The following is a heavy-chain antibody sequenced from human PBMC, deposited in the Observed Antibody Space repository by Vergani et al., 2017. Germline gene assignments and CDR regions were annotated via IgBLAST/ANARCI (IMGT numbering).Heavy chain of an antibody. V-gene: IGHV1-2*02. CDR3: ARVPRRLRVIAAAGYYFDY. Sequence: QVQLVQSGAEVKKPGASVKVSCKASGYTFTGYYMHWVRQAPGQGLEWMGWINPNSGGTNYAQKFQGRVTMTSDTSISTAYMELSRLRSDDTAVYYCARVPRRLRVIAAAGYYFDYWGQGTLVTVSS. CDR1: GYTFTGYY. J-gene: IGHJ4*02. D-gene: IGHD6-13*01. CDR2: INPNSGGT.